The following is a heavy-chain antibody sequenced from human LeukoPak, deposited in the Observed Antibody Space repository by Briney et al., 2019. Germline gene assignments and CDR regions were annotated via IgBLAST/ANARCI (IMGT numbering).Heavy chain of an antibody. CDR1: GFTFSNYM. CDR3: LRDLNWSLDQ. J-gene: IGHJ4*02. Sequence: GGSLRLSCAASGFTFSNYMMHWVRQAPGKGLVWVSRIKSDGITITYADSVKGRFTISRDNAKNTLYLQMNSLRAEDAAVYYCLRDLNWSLDQRGQGTLVTVSS. D-gene: IGHD1-20*01. CDR2: IKSDGITI. V-gene: IGHV3-74*01.